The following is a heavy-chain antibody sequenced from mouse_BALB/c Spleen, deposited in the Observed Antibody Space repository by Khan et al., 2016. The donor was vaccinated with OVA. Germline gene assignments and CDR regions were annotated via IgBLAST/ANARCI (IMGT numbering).Heavy chain of an antibody. V-gene: IGHV1-87*01. CDR1: GYTFTTYW. CDR3: AGYGYDFFDY. CDR2: IYPGDGDT. D-gene: IGHD2-14*01. J-gene: IGHJ2*01. Sequence: QVQLQESGAELARPGASVRLSCKSSGYTFTTYWMQWVKQRPGQALEWIGTIYPGDGDTRYSQKFKGKATLTADKSSSTAYMQISSLATEDSAVDYCAGYGYDFFDYWGQGTTLTVSA.